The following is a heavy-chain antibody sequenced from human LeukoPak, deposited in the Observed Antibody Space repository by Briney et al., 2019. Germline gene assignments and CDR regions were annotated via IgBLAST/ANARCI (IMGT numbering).Heavy chain of an antibody. D-gene: IGHD3-22*01. V-gene: IGHV4-59*01. CDR2: IHYSGSA. J-gene: IGHJ6*02. Sequence: PSETLSLTCTVSGGSISGYYWSWIRQPPGKGLEWIGYIHYSGSANYNPSLKSRVTTSVDTSKNQFSLKLTSVTAADTAVYYCARVPTYYYDSSGPPGGMDVWGQGTTVTVSS. CDR3: ARVPTYYYDSSGPPGGMDV. CDR1: GGSISGYY.